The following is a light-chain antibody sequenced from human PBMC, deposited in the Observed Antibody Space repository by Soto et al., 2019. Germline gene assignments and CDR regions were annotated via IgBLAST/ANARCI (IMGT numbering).Light chain of an antibody. V-gene: IGKV1-5*01. CDR2: DAS. J-gene: IGKJ1*01. CDR3: QQYNDYWT. Sequence: IKMTQCPSTLSASLGDGGAITCRASQSITTWLAWYQQKPAKAPKLLIYDASSLESGVPSRFSGSGSGTEFTLTISSLQPDDFATYYCQQYNDYWTFGQGTKVDIK. CDR1: QSITTW.